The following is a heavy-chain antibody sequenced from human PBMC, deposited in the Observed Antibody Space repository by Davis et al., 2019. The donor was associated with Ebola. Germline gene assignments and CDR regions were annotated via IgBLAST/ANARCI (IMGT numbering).Heavy chain of an antibody. J-gene: IGHJ6*02. Sequence: PGGSLRLSCAASGFTFSSYSMNWVRQAPGKGLEGVSSISSSSSYIYYADSVKGRFTISRDNAKNSLYLQMNSLRAEDTAVYYCARDRGGGEMATIMEGYYYGMDVWGQGTTVTVSS. D-gene: IGHD5-24*01. CDR2: ISSSSSYI. CDR3: ARDRGGGEMATIMEGYYYGMDV. CDR1: GFTFSSYS. V-gene: IGHV3-21*01.